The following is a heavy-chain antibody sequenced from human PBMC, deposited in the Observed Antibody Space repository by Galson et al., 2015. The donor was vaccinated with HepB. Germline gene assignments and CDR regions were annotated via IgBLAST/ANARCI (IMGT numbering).Heavy chain of an antibody. CDR2: IWYDGSSK. V-gene: IGHV3-33*01. J-gene: IGHJ6*02. Sequence: SLRLSCAASGFTFSSYSMHWVRQAPGKGLEWVAVIWYDGSSKFYLESVKGRFTITRDNSKNTLYLEMRRLRVEDTALYYCARNQLVGSALDVWGQGTTFIVSS. CDR1: GFTFSSYS. D-gene: IGHD1-1*01. CDR3: ARNQLVGSALDV.